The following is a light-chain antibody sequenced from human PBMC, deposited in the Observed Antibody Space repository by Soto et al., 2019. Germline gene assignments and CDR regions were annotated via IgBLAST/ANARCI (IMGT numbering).Light chain of an antibody. Sequence: QSVLTQPPSVSGAPGQRVTISCTGSSSNIGAGYDVHWYQQLPGTAPKLLIYGNSNRPSGVPDRFSGSKSGTSASLAITGLQAEDGADYYCHSYDSSLSGSGFGGGTKLTVL. CDR1: SSNIGAGYD. J-gene: IGLJ3*02. CDR3: HSYDSSLSGSG. V-gene: IGLV1-40*01. CDR2: GNS.